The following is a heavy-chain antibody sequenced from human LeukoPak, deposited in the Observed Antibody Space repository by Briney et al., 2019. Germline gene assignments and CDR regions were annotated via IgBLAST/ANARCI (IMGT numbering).Heavy chain of an antibody. Sequence: SETLSLTCTVSGGSISSGDYYWSWIRQPPGKGLEWIGYIYYSGSTYYNPSLKSRVTISVDTSKNQFSLKLSSVTAADTAVYYCAREGPRGYSYGFPSCYYGMDVWGQGTTVTVSS. D-gene: IGHD5-18*01. CDR1: GGSISSGDYY. J-gene: IGHJ6*02. CDR3: AREGPRGYSYGFPSCYYGMDV. V-gene: IGHV4-30-4*01. CDR2: IYYSGST.